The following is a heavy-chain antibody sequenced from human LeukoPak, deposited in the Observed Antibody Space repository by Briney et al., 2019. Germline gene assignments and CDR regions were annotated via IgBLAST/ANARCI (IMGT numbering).Heavy chain of an antibody. Sequence: PGGSLRLSCAASGFTFSSYSMNWVRQAPGKGLEWVSSISSSSSYIYYADSVKGRFTISRDNAKNSLYLQTNSLRAEDTAVYYCARGRDGYLGYFDYWGQGTLVTVSS. V-gene: IGHV3-21*01. CDR1: GFTFSSYS. J-gene: IGHJ4*02. D-gene: IGHD5-24*01. CDR2: ISSSSSYI. CDR3: ARGRDGYLGYFDY.